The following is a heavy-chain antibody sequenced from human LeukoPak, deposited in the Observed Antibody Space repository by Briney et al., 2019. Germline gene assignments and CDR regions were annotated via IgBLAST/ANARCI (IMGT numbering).Heavy chain of an antibody. Sequence: ASVKVSCKASGYTFTSYYMHWVRQAPGQGLEWMGWINPNSGSTNYAQKFQGRVTMTRDTSISTAYMELSRLRSDGTAVYYCARDSAEVYAIFDYWGQGTLVTVSS. CDR1: GYTFTSYY. D-gene: IGHD2-8*01. CDR2: INPNSGST. J-gene: IGHJ4*02. V-gene: IGHV1-2*02. CDR3: ARDSAEVYAIFDY.